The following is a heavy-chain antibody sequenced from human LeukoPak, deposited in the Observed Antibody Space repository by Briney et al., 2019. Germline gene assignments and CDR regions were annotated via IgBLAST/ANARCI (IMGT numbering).Heavy chain of an antibody. Sequence: GGSLRLSCAASGFTVSSNYMSWVRQAPGKGLEWVSVIYSGVSTYYADSVKGRFTISRDNSKNTLYLQMNSLRAEDTAVYYCARDFNYGSGSNYYYYMDVWGKGTTVTVSS. D-gene: IGHD3-10*01. CDR1: GFTVSSNY. V-gene: IGHV3-53*01. CDR3: ARDFNYGSGSNYYYYMDV. CDR2: IYSGVST. J-gene: IGHJ6*03.